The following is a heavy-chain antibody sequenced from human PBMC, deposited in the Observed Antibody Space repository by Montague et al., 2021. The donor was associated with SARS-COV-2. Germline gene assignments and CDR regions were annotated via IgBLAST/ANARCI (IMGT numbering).Heavy chain of an antibody. CDR2: IYYSGNT. D-gene: IGHD5-12*01. Sequence: SETLSLTCTVSGGSISSSSYYWSWIRQPPGKGLEWIGSIYYSGNTYSNPSLKSRVTISVDTSKNQFSLKLSSVTAADTAVYFCARGYSRYEEPTGFDAWGQGTLVTVSS. V-gene: IGHV4-39*01. CDR3: ARGYSRYEEPTGFDA. J-gene: IGHJ5*02. CDR1: GGSISSSSYY.